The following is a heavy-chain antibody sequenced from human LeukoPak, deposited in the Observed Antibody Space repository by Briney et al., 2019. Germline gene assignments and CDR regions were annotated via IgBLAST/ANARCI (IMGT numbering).Heavy chain of an antibody. Sequence: PSGTLSLTCGVSGASISSSNWWSWVRQPPEKGLEWIGEIYHSGSTNYNPSLKSRVTISVDKSKDQFSLKLSSVTAADTAVYYCAKSNGYGLVDIWGQGTMVTVSS. J-gene: IGHJ3*02. D-gene: IGHD3-10*01. CDR3: AKSNGYGLVDI. CDR1: GASISSSNW. CDR2: IYHSGST. V-gene: IGHV4-4*02.